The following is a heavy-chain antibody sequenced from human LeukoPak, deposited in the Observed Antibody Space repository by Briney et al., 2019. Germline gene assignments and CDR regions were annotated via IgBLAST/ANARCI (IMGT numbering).Heavy chain of an antibody. D-gene: IGHD4-17*01. J-gene: IGHJ5*02. CDR3: AKYYGDYGGDWFDP. Sequence: GGSLRLSCAASGFAFSSYAMSWVRQAPGKGLEWVSAISGSGGSTYYADSVKGRFPISRDNSQNTLYLQMNSLRAEDTAVYYCAKYYGDYGGDWFDPWGQGTLVTVSS. CDR1: GFAFSSYA. V-gene: IGHV3-23*01. CDR2: ISGSGGST.